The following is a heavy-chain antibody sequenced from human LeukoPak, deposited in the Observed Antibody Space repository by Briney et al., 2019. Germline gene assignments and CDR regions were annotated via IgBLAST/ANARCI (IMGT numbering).Heavy chain of an antibody. J-gene: IGHJ5*02. Sequence: PSETLSLTCTVSGGSISSYYWSWIRQPPGKGLEWSGYIYYSGSTNYNPSLKSRVTISVDTSKNQFSLKLSSVTAADTAVYYCARNTYSDIIAFGDTLWFGELPKGFDPWGQGTLVTVSS. V-gene: IGHV4-59*08. D-gene: IGHD3-10*01. CDR3: ARNTYSDIIAFGDTLWFGELPKGFDP. CDR2: IYYSGST. CDR1: GGSISSYY.